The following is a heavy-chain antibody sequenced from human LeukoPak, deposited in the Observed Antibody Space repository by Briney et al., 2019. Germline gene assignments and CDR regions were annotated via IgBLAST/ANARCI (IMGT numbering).Heavy chain of an antibody. D-gene: IGHD3-10*01. Sequence: GSLRLSCAASGFTFDDYAMHWVRQAPGKGLEWIGYIYYSGSTNYNPSLKSRVTISVDTSKNQFSLKLSSVTAADTAVYYCAREGAPSGFDYWGQGTLVTVSS. CDR3: AREGAPSGFDY. CDR1: GFTFDDYA. CDR2: IYYSGST. J-gene: IGHJ4*02. V-gene: IGHV4-59*01.